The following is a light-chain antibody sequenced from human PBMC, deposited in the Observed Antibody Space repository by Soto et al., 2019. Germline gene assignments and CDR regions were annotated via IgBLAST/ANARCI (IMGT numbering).Light chain of an antibody. Sequence: QSVLTQPASVSGSPGQSITISCTGTSSDVGAYNHVSWYQQHPGKAPKLMIYEVSNRPSGVSNRFSGSKSGNTASLTISGLLPEDGADYYCNSYTSSSTVVFGTGTKVTVL. CDR1: SSDVGAYNH. CDR3: NSYTSSSTVV. CDR2: EVS. V-gene: IGLV2-14*01. J-gene: IGLJ1*01.